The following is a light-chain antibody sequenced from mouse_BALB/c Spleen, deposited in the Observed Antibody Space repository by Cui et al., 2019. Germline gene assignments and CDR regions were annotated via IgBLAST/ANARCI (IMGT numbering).Light chain of an antibody. J-gene: IGKJ4*01. Sequence: DIPMTQFPSSLSAPLGERVSLTCRASQDIGSSLHWYQQKPDGTIKRLIYATSSLDSGVPKRFSGSRSGSDYSLTISSLESEDFVDYYCLQYASSPCTFGAGTKLEIK. CDR1: QDIGSS. V-gene: IGKV9-120*02. CDR2: ATS. CDR3: LQYASSPCT.